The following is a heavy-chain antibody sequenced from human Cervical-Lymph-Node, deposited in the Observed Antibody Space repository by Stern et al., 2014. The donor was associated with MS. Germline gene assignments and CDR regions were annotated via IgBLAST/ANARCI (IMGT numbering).Heavy chain of an antibody. Sequence: EMQLVESGAELIRPGESLKISCKGSGFKFSIYWIAWVRQMPGKGLEWMGLIYPGDSETRYSPSFQGQVTMSADKSTSTAYLQWSSLNASDTAMYFCARQTTAWASDVWGQGTLVTVSS. D-gene: IGHD1-14*01. CDR2: IYPGDSET. J-gene: IGHJ4*02. CDR3: ARQTTAWASDV. V-gene: IGHV5-51*01. CDR1: GFKFSIYW.